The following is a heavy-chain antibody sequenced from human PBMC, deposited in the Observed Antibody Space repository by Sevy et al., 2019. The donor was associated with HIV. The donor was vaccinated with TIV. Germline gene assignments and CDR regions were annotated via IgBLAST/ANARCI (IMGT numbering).Heavy chain of an antibody. CDR2: IDSDGSST. V-gene: IGHV3-74*01. J-gene: IGHJ4*02. D-gene: IGHD3-22*01. CDR1: GFTFSSYW. Sequence: GGSLRLSCAASGFTFSSYWMHWVRQAPGKALVWVSRIDSDGSSTSYADSVKGRFTISRDNAKNTLYLQMNSLRAEDTAVYYCTYYYDSSGYYSFDYWGQGTLVTVSS. CDR3: TYYYDSSGYYSFDY.